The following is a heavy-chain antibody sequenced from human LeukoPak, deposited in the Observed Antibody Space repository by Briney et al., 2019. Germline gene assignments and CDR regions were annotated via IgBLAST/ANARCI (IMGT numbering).Heavy chain of an antibody. Sequence: SETLSLTCTVYGGSFSGYYWSWTRQPPGKGLEWIGEINHSGSTNYNPSLKSRVTISVDTSKNQFSLKLSSVTAADTAVYYCARGARPLDGGVVVVAATDAFDIWGHGAMVTVSS. CDR2: INHSGST. D-gene: IGHD2-15*01. V-gene: IGHV4-34*01. J-gene: IGHJ3*02. CDR1: GGSFSGYY. CDR3: ARGARPLDGGVVVVAATDAFDI.